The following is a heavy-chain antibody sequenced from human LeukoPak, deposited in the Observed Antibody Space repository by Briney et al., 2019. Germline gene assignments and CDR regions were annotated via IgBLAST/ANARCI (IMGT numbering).Heavy chain of an antibody. Sequence: ASVKVSCKASGYTFTNYYMHWVRQAPGQGLEWMGIINPSGGSTSYPQKFQGRVTMTRDTSTSTVYMELSSLRSEDTAVYYCAKSGLNRFDYWGQGTLVTVSS. CDR3: AKSGLNRFDY. D-gene: IGHD2-15*01. CDR2: INPSGGST. V-gene: IGHV1-46*01. CDR1: GYTFTNYY. J-gene: IGHJ4*02.